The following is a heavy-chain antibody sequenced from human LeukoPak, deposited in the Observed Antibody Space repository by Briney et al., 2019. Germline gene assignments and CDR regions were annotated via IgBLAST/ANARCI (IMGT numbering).Heavy chain of an antibody. J-gene: IGHJ6*02. CDR2: IIPILGIA. Sequence: EASVKVSCKASGGTFSSYAISWVRQAPGQGLEWMGRIIPILGIANYAQKFQGRVTITADKSTSTAYMELSSLRSEDTAVYYCASNIVVVPAAYRYYDMDVWGQGTTVTVSS. V-gene: IGHV1-69*04. CDR3: ASNIVVVPAAYRYYDMDV. D-gene: IGHD2-2*01. CDR1: GGTFSSYA.